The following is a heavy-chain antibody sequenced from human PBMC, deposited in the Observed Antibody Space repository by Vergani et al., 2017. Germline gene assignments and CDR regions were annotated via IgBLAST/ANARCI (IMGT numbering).Heavy chain of an antibody. V-gene: IGHV3-30*02. CDR3: AKDSGVVIIRGMDV. CDR2: IRYDGSHR. J-gene: IGHJ6*02. D-gene: IGHD3-3*01. CDR1: GFTFSSYA. Sequence: QVQLVESGGGVVQPGRSLRLSCAASGFTFSSYAMHWVRQAPGKGLEWVAFIRYDGSHRYYADSVKGRFTISRDNSKNTLYLQMNSLRAEDTAVYYCAKDSGVVIIRGMDVWGQGTTVTVSS.